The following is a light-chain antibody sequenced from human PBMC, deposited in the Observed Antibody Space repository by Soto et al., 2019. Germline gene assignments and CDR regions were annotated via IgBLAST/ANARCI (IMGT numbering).Light chain of an antibody. CDR2: KAS. CDR3: QHYNTYSEA. J-gene: IGKJ1*01. Sequence: DIQMTKSPSTLSGSVGDSVTITCLASQTISSWLAWYQQKPGKAPKLLIYKASTLKSGVPSRFSGSGSGTEFTLTISSLQPDDFATYYCQHYNTYSEAFGQGTKVDIK. V-gene: IGKV1-5*03. CDR1: QTISSW.